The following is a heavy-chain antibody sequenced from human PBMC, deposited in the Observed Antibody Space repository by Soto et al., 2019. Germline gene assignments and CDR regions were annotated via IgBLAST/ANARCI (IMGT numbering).Heavy chain of an antibody. V-gene: IGHV4-30-2*01. CDR1: GGSISSGGYS. J-gene: IGHJ5*02. CDR3: ASARYYYGTGSYYGWFDP. CDR2: IYHSGST. D-gene: IGHD3-10*01. Sequence: SETLSLTXAVSGGSISSGGYSWSWIRQPPGKGLEWIGYIYHSGSTYYNPSLKSRVTISVDRSKNQFSLKLSSVTAADTAVYYCASARYYYGTGSYYGWFDPWGQGTLVTVSS.